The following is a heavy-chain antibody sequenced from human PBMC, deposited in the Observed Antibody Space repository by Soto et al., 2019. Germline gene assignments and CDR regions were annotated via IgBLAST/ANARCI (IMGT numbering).Heavy chain of an antibody. CDR2: ISGGGDTT. D-gene: IGHD3-10*01. CDR1: GLTFNNYA. Sequence: EVQLLESGGGLVQPGESLRLSCAASGLTFNNYAMTWVRQAPGKGLEWVSAISGGGDTTSYADSVKGRFTVSRVGSKNTLYLQMSSLRAEDTALYYCAKGRGGSGSLTPRVDFWGQGTLVTVSS. V-gene: IGHV3-23*01. CDR3: AKGRGGSGSLTPRVDF. J-gene: IGHJ4*02.